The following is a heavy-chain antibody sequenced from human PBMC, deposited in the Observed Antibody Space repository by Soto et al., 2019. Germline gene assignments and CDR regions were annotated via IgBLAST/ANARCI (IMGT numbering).Heavy chain of an antibody. CDR2: INHSGST. J-gene: IGHJ4*02. Sequence: ETLALGCAVYGGSFSGYYWSCIRQPPGKGLGWIGEINHSGSTNYNPSLKSRVTISVDTSKIQFSLKLSSVTAADTAVYYCARGRGVVVPPXIRVSDYWGQGTMVTVSS. V-gene: IGHV4-34*01. CDR1: GGSFSGYY. D-gene: IGHD2-2*02. CDR3: ARGRGVVVPPXIRVSDY.